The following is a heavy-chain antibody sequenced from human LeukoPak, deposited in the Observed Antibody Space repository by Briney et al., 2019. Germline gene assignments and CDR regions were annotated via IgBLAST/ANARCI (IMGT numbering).Heavy chain of an antibody. CDR2: ISGSGGST. D-gene: IGHD3-3*01. CDR1: GFTFSSYA. Sequence: GGSLRLSCAASGFTFSSYAMSWVRQAPGKGLEWVSAISGSGGSTYYADSVKGRFTISRDNSKNTLYLQMNSLRAEDTAVYYCARETDYDFWSGYSYYYYGMDVWGQGTTVTVSS. CDR3: ARETDYDFWSGYSYYYYGMDV. V-gene: IGHV3-23*01. J-gene: IGHJ6*02.